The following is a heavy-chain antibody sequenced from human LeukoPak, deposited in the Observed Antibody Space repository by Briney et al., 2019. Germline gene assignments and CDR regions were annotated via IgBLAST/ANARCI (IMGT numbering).Heavy chain of an antibody. CDR2: IYYSGSI. J-gene: IGHJ4*02. V-gene: IGHV4-38-2*02. Sequence: ASETLSLTCTVSGYSISSGYYWGWIRQPPGKGLEWIGSIYYSGSIYYNPSLKSRVTISVDTSKNQLSLKLRSVTAADTAVYYCARERREQLLPPYTRLVTYFDYWGQGTLVTVSS. CDR3: ARERREQLLPPYTRLVTYFDY. CDR1: GYSISSGYY. D-gene: IGHD1-26*01.